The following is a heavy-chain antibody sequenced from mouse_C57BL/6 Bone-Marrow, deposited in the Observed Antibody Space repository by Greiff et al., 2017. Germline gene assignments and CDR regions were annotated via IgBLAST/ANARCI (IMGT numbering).Heavy chain of an antibody. CDR1: GFSFNTYA. J-gene: IGHJ2*01. V-gene: IGHV10-1*01. Sequence: EVQVVESGGGLVQPKGSLKLSCAASGFSFNTYAMNWVRQAPGKGLEWVARIRSKSNNYATYYADSVKDRFTISRDDSESMLYLQMNNLKTEDTAMYYCVVDGYSYFDCWGQGTTLTVSS. CDR2: IRSKSNNYAT. D-gene: IGHD2-3*01. CDR3: VVDGYSYFDC.